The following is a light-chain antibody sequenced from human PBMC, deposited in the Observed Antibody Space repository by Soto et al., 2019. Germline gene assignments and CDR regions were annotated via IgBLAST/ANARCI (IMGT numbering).Light chain of an antibody. V-gene: IGKV1-9*01. Sequence: DIQLTQSPSFLSASVGDRVTITCRASQGINNYLGWYQQKPGKAPKLLIYAASTLKSGVPSRFSGSGSGTEFNLTSISLQPEDFATYSCQQLNSYPITFGHGTKVDI. J-gene: IGKJ3*01. CDR1: QGINNY. CDR3: QQLNSYPIT. CDR2: AAS.